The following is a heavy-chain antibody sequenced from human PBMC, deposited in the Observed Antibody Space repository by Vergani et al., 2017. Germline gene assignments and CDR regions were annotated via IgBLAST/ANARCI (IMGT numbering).Heavy chain of an antibody. Sequence: QVQLQESGPGLVKPSQTLSLTCPFSGGSISSGDYYWSWIRQPPGKGLEWIGYIYYSGSTYYNPSLKSRVTISLDTSKNQFSLKLNSLTAADTAVYYCARAAAAALDYWGQGTLVTVSS. CDR2: IYYSGST. CDR3: ARAAAAALDY. CDR1: GGSISSGDYY. D-gene: IGHD6-13*01. V-gene: IGHV4-30-4*08. J-gene: IGHJ4*02.